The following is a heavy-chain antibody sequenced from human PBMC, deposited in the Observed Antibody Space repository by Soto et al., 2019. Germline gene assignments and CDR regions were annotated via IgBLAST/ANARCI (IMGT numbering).Heavy chain of an antibody. CDR2: ITYDGNTK. Sequence: QVHLVESGGGVVQPGRSLRLSCAASGFTFNKYSMHWVRQAPGKGLAWVAVITYDGNTKYYADSVKGRFTISRENSKNTLYLQTNTLRPEDTGVYYCARDDLVYWGQGTLVTVSS. CDR3: ARDDLVY. J-gene: IGHJ4*02. CDR1: GFTFNKYS. V-gene: IGHV3-30-3*01. D-gene: IGHD2-21*01.